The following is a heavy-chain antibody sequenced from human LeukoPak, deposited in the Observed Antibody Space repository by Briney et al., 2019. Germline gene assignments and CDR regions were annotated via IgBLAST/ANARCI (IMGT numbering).Heavy chain of an antibody. CDR2: ISGSAGVI. CDR1: GFNISDYF. Sequence: GGSLRLSCAASGFNISDYFMSWVRQAPGKGLDWVSYISGSAGVIYYADSVKGRLSISRDNAKNSPFLQMNSLRADDTAVYYCAREGRVGATRGWFDPWGQGTLVTVSS. J-gene: IGHJ5*02. D-gene: IGHD1-26*01. CDR3: AREGRVGATRGWFDP. V-gene: IGHV3-11*01.